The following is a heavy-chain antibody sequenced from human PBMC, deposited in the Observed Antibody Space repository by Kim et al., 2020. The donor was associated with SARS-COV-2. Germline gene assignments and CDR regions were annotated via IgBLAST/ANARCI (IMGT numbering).Heavy chain of an antibody. CDR1: GYTFTSYA. V-gene: IGHV7-4-1*02. J-gene: IGHJ6*02. Sequence: ASVKVSCKASGYTFTSYAMNWVRQAPGQGLEWMGWINTNTGNPTYAQGFTGRFVFSLDTSVSTAYLQISSLKAEDTAVYYCARDDYGDYIGYYGMDVWGQGTTVTVSS. CDR2: INTNTGNP. CDR3: ARDDYGDYIGYYGMDV. D-gene: IGHD4-17*01.